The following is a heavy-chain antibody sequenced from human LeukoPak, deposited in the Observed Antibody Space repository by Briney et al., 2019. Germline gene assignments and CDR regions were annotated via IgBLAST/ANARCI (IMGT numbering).Heavy chain of an antibody. CDR1: GYTFTGYH. CDR2: ISAYNGNT. Sequence: GASVKVSCKASGYTFTGYHMHWVRQAPGQGLEWMGWISAYNGNTNYAQKLQGRVTMTTDTSTSTAYMELRSLRSDDTAVYYCARDGYYYDSSGYPCYYYYGMDVWGQGTTVTVSS. CDR3: ARDGYYYDSSGYPCYYYYGMDV. J-gene: IGHJ6*02. D-gene: IGHD3-22*01. V-gene: IGHV1-18*04.